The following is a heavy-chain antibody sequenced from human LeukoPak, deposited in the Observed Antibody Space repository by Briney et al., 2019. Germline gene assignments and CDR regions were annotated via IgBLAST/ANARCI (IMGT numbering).Heavy chain of an antibody. CDR2: IYYSGST. J-gene: IGHJ5*02. Sequence: SETLSLTCTVSGGSISSGDYYWSWIRQPPGKGLEWFGYIYYSGSTYYNPSLKSRVTISVDTSKNQFSLKLSSVTAADTAVYYCARDRSFEWELQFGFDPWGQGTLVTVPS. CDR3: ARDRSFEWELQFGFDP. V-gene: IGHV4-30-4*01. CDR1: GGSISSGDYY. D-gene: IGHD1-26*01.